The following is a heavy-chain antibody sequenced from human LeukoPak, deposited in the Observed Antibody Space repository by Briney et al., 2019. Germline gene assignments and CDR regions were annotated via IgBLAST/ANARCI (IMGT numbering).Heavy chain of an antibody. CDR3: PKRLSFGVAIGDFDY. J-gene: IGHJ4*02. CDR2: ISGSGDST. CDR1: GFTFSNYA. Sequence: GGSLRLSCAASGFTFSNYAMSWVRQAPGKGWEWVSAISGSGDSTYYADSVKGRFTISRDSSMETLYLQMNSLRAEDTATYFCPKRLSFGVAIGDFDYWGQGTLVSVPS. D-gene: IGHD3-3*01. V-gene: IGHV3-23*01.